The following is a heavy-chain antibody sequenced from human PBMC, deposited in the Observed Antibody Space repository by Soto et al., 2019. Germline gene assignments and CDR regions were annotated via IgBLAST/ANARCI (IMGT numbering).Heavy chain of an antibody. CDR3: AKDSGSYLYYGMDV. D-gene: IGHD3-10*01. V-gene: IGHV4-39*02. CDR1: GGSIGGSNYF. Sequence: SETLSLTCTVSGGSIGGSNYFWGWIRQSPGTGLEWLGTIYSSGSTYYNPSLKSRITMSLDTSKNQFSLNLGSVTAADTAVYYCAKDSGSYLYYGMDVWGQGTTVTVSS. CDR2: IYSSGST. J-gene: IGHJ6*02.